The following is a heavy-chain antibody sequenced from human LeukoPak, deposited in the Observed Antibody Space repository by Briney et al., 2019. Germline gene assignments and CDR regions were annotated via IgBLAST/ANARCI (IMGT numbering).Heavy chain of an antibody. CDR3: AIYGDYGPDY. CDR2: IYYSGST. J-gene: IGHJ4*02. V-gene: IGHV4-39*01. Sequence: SETQSLTCTVSGGSISSSSYYWGWIRQPPGKGLEWIGSIYYSGSTYYNPSLKSRVTIPVDTSKNQFSLKLSSVTAADTAVYYCAIYGDYGPDYWGQGTLVTVSS. D-gene: IGHD4-17*01. CDR1: GGSISSSSYY.